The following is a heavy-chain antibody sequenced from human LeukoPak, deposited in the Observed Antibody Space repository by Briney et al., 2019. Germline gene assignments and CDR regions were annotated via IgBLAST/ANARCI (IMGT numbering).Heavy chain of an antibody. D-gene: IGHD2-2*01. Sequence: GASVKVSCKASGYTXTSYGISWVRQAPGQGLEWMGWISAYNGNTNYAQKLQGRVTMTTDTSTSTAYMELRSLRSDDTAVYYCARDDTVDCSSTSCYAHLDYWGQGTLVTVSS. V-gene: IGHV1-18*01. CDR3: ARDDTVDCSSTSCYAHLDY. J-gene: IGHJ4*02. CDR2: ISAYNGNT. CDR1: GYTXTSYG.